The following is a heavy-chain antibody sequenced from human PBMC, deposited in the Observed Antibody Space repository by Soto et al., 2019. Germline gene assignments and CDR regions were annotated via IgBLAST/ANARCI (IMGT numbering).Heavy chain of an antibody. V-gene: IGHV1-18*01. J-gene: IGHJ6*02. Sequence: QVQLVQSGGEVKKPGASVKLSCTASGYTFTSYGISWVRQAPGQGLEWMGWISAYNGKTNYAQNVQGRVTMTTDTSTRTDYMDLRSLRSDDTAVYYCARGGDVTYYHGMDVWGQGTTVTVSS. D-gene: IGHD5-12*01. CDR3: ARGGDVTYYHGMDV. CDR1: GYTFTSYG. CDR2: ISAYNGKT.